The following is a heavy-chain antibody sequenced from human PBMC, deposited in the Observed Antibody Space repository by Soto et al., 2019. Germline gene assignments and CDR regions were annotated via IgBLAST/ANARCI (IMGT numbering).Heavy chain of an antibody. V-gene: IGHV3-33*01. Sequence: QVQLVESGGGVVKPGRSLRLSCAASGFTFSSYGMHWVRQAPGKGLEWVAVIWYDGSNKYYADSVKGRFTISRDNSKNTLYLQMNSLRAEDTAVSYCARDPNSAGLDYWGQGTLVTASS. CDR3: ARDPNSAGLDY. CDR2: IWYDGSNK. D-gene: IGHD6-13*01. CDR1: GFTFSSYG. J-gene: IGHJ4*02.